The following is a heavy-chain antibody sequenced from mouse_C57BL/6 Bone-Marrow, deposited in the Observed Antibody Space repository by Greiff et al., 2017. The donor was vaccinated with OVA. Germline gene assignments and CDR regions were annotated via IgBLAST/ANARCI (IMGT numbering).Heavy chain of an antibody. CDR3: ARDRGGMTVVEGLYYFDY. D-gene: IGHD1-1*01. Sequence: EVQLVESGGGLVKPGGSLKLSCAASGFTFSSYAMSWVRQTPEKRLEWVATISDGGSYTYYPDNVKGRFTITRDNAKNNLYLQMSHLKSEDTAMYYCARDRGGMTVVEGLYYFDYWGQGTTLTVSS. CDR2: ISDGGSYT. CDR1: GFTFSSYA. V-gene: IGHV5-4*01. J-gene: IGHJ2*01.